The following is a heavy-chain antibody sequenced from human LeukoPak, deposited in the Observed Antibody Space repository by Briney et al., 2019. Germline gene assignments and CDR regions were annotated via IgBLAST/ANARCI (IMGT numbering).Heavy chain of an antibody. D-gene: IGHD5-18*01. Sequence: GGSLRLSCTASGFSFSGHWMHWVRQAPGKGLVWVSRINSDESTTTYADSAKGRFTISRDNAKNTLYLQMNSLRAEDTAVYYCARDPGTAMGRALDYWGQGTLVTVSS. V-gene: IGHV3-74*01. CDR3: ARDPGTAMGRALDY. J-gene: IGHJ4*02. CDR1: GFSFSGHW. CDR2: INSDESTT.